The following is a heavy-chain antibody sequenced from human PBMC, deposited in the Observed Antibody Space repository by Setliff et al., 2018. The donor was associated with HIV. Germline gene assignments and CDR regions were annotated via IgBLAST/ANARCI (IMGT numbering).Heavy chain of an antibody. CDR1: GLTFSTSA. V-gene: IGHV3-23*01. CDR3: TKNLYTSRWSPLDY. CDR2: ISRSGVST. J-gene: IGHJ4*02. Sequence: SGGSLRLSCVVSGLTFSTSAMSWVRQGPGKGLHWVAGISRSGVSTHYADPVKGRFTISRDNSKNTLYLQMNSLRTEDTAVYYCTKNLYTSRWSPLDYWGQGTLVTVSS. D-gene: IGHD2-8*01.